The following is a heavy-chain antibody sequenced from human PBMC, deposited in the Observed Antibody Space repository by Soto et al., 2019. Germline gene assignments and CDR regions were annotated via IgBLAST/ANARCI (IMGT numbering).Heavy chain of an antibody. CDR2: INHSGST. Sequence: SETLSLTCAVYGGSFSGYYWSWIRQPPGKGLEWIGEINHSGSTNYNPSLKSRVTISVDTSKNQFSLKLSSVTAADTAVYYCVIGTGWYYYGMDVWGQGKTVTVS. J-gene: IGHJ6*02. V-gene: IGHV4-34*01. CDR1: GGSFSGYY. CDR3: VIGTGWYYYGMDV. D-gene: IGHD2-15*01.